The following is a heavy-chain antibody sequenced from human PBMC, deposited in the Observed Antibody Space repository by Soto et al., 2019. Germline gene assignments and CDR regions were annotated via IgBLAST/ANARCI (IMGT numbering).Heavy chain of an antibody. CDR2: LYDLDGS. CDR3: ATWHEREHAYDV. CDR1: GFTISGKKY. D-gene: IGHD1-1*01. Sequence: GSLRLSCAAFGFTISGKKYVAWVRQAPGKGLEWVSALYDLDGSFYAASVKGRFTTSSDSSKTTVYLQMNDLRPDDTAVYYCATWHEREHAYDVWGQGTTVTVSS. V-gene: IGHV3-53*01. J-gene: IGHJ3*01.